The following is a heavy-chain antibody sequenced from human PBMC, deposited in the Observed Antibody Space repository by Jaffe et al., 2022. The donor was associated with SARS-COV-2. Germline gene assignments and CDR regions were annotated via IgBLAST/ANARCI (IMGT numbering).Heavy chain of an antibody. Sequence: QVQLVQSGAEVKKPGASVKVSCKASGYTFTSYAMHWVRQAPGQRLEWMGWINAGNGNTKYSQKFQGRVTITRDTSASTAYMELSSLRSEDTAVYYCARDGVTGTTDWFDPWGQGTLVTVSS. CDR3: ARDGVTGTTDWFDP. CDR1: GYTFTSYA. CDR2: INAGNGNT. D-gene: IGHD1-20*01. V-gene: IGHV1-3*01. J-gene: IGHJ5*02.